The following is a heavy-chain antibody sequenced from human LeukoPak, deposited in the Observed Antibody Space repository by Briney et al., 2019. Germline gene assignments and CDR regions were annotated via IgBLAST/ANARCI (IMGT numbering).Heavy chain of an antibody. V-gene: IGHV3-74*03. CDR1: GLTFSTYW. J-gene: IGHJ4*02. Sequence: GGSLRLSCAASGLTFSTYWMHWVRQAPEKGLAWVARINPDGSIRTYANSVQGRVTISRDTAKDTLFLQMNSLRAEDTAVYYCAREARVGGALQYWGQGTPVTVSS. CDR3: AREARVGGALQY. D-gene: IGHD1-26*01. CDR2: INPDGSIR.